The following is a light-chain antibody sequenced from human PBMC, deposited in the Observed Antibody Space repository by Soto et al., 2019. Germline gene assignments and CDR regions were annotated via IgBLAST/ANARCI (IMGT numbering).Light chain of an antibody. CDR1: QSISRY. CDR3: QHYHSGHRIA. J-gene: IGKJ5*01. Sequence: IVLTQSPGTLSLSPGERTTLSCRASQSISRYLAWYQQKPGQGPRLLIFGASSRATGIPDRFRGSGSGTDFTLTINRLEPEDFALYYCQHYHSGHRIAFGQGTRLEIK. V-gene: IGKV3-20*01. CDR2: GAS.